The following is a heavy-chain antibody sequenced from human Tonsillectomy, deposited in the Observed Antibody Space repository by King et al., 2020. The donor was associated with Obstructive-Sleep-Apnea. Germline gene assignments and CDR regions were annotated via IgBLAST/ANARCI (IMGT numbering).Heavy chain of an antibody. CDR3: ARQRDYASSGLPLPNAFDI. CDR1: GGSVSSGSYY. V-gene: IGHV4-61*01. CDR2: IYYSGST. J-gene: IGHJ3*02. D-gene: IGHD3-22*01. Sequence: VQLQESGPGLVKPSETLSLTCTVSGGSVSSGSYYWSWIRQPPGKGLEWIGYIYYSGSTNYNPSLKSRVTISVDTSKNQFSLKLSSVTAADTAVYYCARQRDYASSGLPLPNAFDIWGQGTMVTVSS.